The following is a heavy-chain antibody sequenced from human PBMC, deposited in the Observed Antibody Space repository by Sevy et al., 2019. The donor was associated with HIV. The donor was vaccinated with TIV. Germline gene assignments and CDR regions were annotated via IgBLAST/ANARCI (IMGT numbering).Heavy chain of an antibody. CDR1: GFTFSSYS. Sequence: GGSLRLSCAASGFTFSSYSMNWVRQAPGKGLEWVSSISSSSSYIYYADSVKGRFIISRDNAKNSLYLQMNSLRAEDTAVYYCARDRGIAARPNWFDPWGQGTLVTVSS. CDR3: ARDRGIAARPNWFDP. D-gene: IGHD6-6*01. J-gene: IGHJ5*02. V-gene: IGHV3-21*01. CDR2: ISSSSSYI.